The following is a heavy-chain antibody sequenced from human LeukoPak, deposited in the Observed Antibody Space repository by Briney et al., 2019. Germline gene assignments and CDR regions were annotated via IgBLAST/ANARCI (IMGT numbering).Heavy chain of an antibody. V-gene: IGHV3-49*04. CDR2: IRSKAYGGTT. J-gene: IGHJ4*02. CDR3: TRDYRHYDSSGYYYVCSFDY. CDR1: GFTFADYA. D-gene: IGHD3-22*01. Sequence: PGGSLRLSCTTSGFTFADYAMGWVRQAPGKGLEWVGFIRSKAYGGTTEYAASVKGRFTISKDDSKSIAYLQMNSLKTEDTAVYYCTRDYRHYDSSGYYYVCSFDYWGQGTLVTVSS.